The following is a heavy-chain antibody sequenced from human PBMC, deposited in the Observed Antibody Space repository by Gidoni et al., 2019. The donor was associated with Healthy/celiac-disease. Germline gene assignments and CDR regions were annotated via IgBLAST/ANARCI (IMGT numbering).Heavy chain of an antibody. CDR2: IYYSGST. V-gene: IGHV4-39*01. Sequence: QLQLQESGPGLVKPSETLSLTCTVSVGSISSSSYYWGWIRQPPGKGLEWIGSIYYSGSTYYNPSLKSRVTISVDTSKNQFSLKLSSVTAADTAVYYCARAGYDYVWGNSNYYYMDVWGKGTTVTVSS. CDR3: ARAGYDYVWGNSNYYYMDV. CDR1: VGSISSSSYY. D-gene: IGHD3-16*01. J-gene: IGHJ6*03.